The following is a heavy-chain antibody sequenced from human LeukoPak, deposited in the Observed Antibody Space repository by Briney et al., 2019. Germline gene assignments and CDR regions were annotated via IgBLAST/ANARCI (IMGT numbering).Heavy chain of an antibody. D-gene: IGHD3-10*01. V-gene: IGHV1-2*02. CDR3: ARTSRSGDCFDY. CDR1: RYTFTGYY. Sequence: AVKVSCKASRYTFTGYYMHGLRQAPKRQGLEWMGWINPNRCGTHHAQKCQGRVPITMETSISTAYMELSRLRSDDTAVYYCARTSRSGDCFDYWGQGTLVIVSS. CDR2: INPNRCGT. J-gene: IGHJ4*02.